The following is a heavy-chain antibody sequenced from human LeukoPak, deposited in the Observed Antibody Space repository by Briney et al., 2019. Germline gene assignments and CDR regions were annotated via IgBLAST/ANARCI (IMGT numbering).Heavy chain of an antibody. D-gene: IGHD2-15*01. CDR2: ISAYNGNT. J-gene: IGHJ4*02. CDR3: AIDEVLGYCSGGSCPSTFDY. V-gene: IGHV1-18*01. CDR1: GYTFTSYG. Sequence: GASVKVSCKASGYTFTSYGISWVRQAPGQGLEWMGWISAYNGNTNYAQKLQGRVTMTTDTSTSTAYMELRSLRSDDTAVYYCAIDEVLGYCSGGSCPSTFDYWGQGTLATVSS.